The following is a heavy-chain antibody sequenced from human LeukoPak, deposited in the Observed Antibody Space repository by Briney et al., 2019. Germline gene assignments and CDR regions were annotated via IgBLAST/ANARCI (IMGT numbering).Heavy chain of an antibody. CDR2: IYYSGST. CDR1: GGSISSSSYY. J-gene: IGHJ4*02. Sequence: PSETLSLTCTVSGGSISSSSYYLGWIRQPPGKGLEWIGSIYYSGSTYYNPSLKSRVTISVDTSKNQFSLKLSSVTAADTAVYYCARHGGAAGYCSSTSCYYFDYWGQGTLVTVSS. V-gene: IGHV4-39*01. D-gene: IGHD2-2*01. CDR3: ARHGGAAGYCSSTSCYYFDY.